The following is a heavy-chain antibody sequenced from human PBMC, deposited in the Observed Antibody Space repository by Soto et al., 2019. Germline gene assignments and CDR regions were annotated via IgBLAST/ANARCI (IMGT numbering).Heavy chain of an antibody. CDR1: GFTFSSYG. Sequence: PGGSLRLSCAASGFTFSSYGMHWVRQAPGKGLEWVAVIWYDGSNKYYADSVKGRFTISRDNSKNTLYLQMNSLRAEDTAVYYCAREGALWCSSTSCYSFGYFDYWGQGTLVTVSS. CDR3: AREGALWCSSTSCYSFGYFDY. J-gene: IGHJ4*02. V-gene: IGHV3-33*01. D-gene: IGHD2-2*01. CDR2: IWYDGSNK.